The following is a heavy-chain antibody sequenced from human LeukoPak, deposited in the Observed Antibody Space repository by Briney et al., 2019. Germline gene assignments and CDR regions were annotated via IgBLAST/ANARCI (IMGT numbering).Heavy chain of an antibody. CDR2: ISASGGST. V-gene: IGHV3-23*01. J-gene: IGHJ6*03. CDR1: GFTFSSYW. Sequence: GGSLRLSCAASGFTFSSYWMSWVRQAPGKGLEWVSSISASGGSTNYADSVKGRFTISRDNSKNTVYLQMNSLRAEDTAVYYCAKVMKGSERLTMVRGVIIKTAGLYYMDVWGKGTTVTVSS. CDR3: AKVMKGSERLTMVRGVIIKTAGLYYMDV. D-gene: IGHD3-10*01.